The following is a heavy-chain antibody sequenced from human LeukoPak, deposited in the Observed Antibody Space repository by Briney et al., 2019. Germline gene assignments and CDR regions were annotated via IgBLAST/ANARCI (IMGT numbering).Heavy chain of an antibody. V-gene: IGHV5-51*01. CDR1: GYSFTDYW. D-gene: IGHD1-26*01. Sequence: GESLKISCTASGYSFTDYWIGWVRQMPGKGLEWVGVIWPGDSDTKYSPSFQGQVTISADKSINTASLQWNSLKASDTATYYRARDPARWGHFDYWAREPWSPSPQ. J-gene: IGHJ4*02. CDR2: IWPGDSDT. CDR3: ARDPARWGHFDY.